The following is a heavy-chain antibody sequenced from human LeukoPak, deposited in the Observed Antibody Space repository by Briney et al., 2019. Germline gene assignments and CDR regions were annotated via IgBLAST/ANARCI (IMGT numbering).Heavy chain of an antibody. CDR2: IYYSGST. Sequence: SQTLSLACTVSGGSISSGDYYWSWIRQPPGKGLEWIGYIYYSGSTYYNPSLKSRVTISVDTSKNQFSLKLSSVTAADTAVYYCARAKSSGLNWFDPWGQGTLVTVSS. D-gene: IGHD3-22*01. CDR1: GGSISSGDYY. CDR3: ARAKSSGLNWFDP. V-gene: IGHV4-30-4*01. J-gene: IGHJ5*02.